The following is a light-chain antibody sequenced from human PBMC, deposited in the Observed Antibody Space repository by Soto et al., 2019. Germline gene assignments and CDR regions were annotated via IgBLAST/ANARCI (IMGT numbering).Light chain of an antibody. CDR3: QQYDYSRT. Sequence: DIQLTQSPSTLSASVGDRVTITCRASQSVSSRLAWYQQKPGKAPKLLIFDVSNLESGVPSRFSGSGSGTEFSLTMNSLHFDDFATYYCQQYDYSRTFGKETKLEIK. J-gene: IGKJ1*01. V-gene: IGKV1-5*01. CDR2: DVS. CDR1: QSVSSR.